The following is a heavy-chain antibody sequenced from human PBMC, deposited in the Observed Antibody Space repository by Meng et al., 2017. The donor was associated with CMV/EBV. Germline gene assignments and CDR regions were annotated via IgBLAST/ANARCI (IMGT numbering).Heavy chain of an antibody. CDR1: GFTFSSYE. J-gene: IGHJ5*02. V-gene: IGHV3-48*03. CDR3: ARGGANMVRGLLDWFDP. Sequence: GESLKISCAASGFTFSSYEMNWVRQAPGKGLEWVSYMSSSGRTIYYADSVKGRFTISRDNAKNTLYLQMNSLRAEDTAVYYCARGGANMVRGLLDWFDPWGQGTLVTVSS. CDR2: MSSSGRTI. D-gene: IGHD3-10*01.